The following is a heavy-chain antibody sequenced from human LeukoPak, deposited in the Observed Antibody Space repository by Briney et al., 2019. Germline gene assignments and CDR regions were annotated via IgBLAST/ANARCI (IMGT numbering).Heavy chain of an antibody. J-gene: IGHJ4*02. CDR1: GFTFRTYA. Sequence: SGGSLRLSCAASGFTFRTYAMNWVRQAPGKGLEWVAVISDDGSNKYYAESVKGQFTISRDNSKNTLYLQMNSLRAEDTAVYYCARPFSTTAFDYWGQGTLVTVSS. CDR2: ISDDGSNK. D-gene: IGHD4-17*01. V-gene: IGHV3-30*04. CDR3: ARPFSTTAFDY.